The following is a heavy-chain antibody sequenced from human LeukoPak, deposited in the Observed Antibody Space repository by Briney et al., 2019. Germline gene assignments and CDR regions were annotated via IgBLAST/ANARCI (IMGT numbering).Heavy chain of an antibody. CDR1: GGSISSYY. Sequence: PSETLSLTCTASGGSISSYYWSWLRQPPGKGLEWIGYIYFSGSTNYNPSLKSRVTMSVDTSKNQFSLKLSSVTAADTAVYYCARVGGYNSPLDYWGQGTLVTVSS. J-gene: IGHJ4*02. CDR3: ARVGGYNSPLDY. CDR2: IYFSGST. V-gene: IGHV4-59*01. D-gene: IGHD5-24*01.